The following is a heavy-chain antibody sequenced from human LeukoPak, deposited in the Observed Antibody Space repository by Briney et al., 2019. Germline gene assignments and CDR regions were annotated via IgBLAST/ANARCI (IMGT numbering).Heavy chain of an antibody. CDR1: GFTFSSYW. CDR2: INGDGSST. J-gene: IGHJ4*02. CDR3: AKHVYGGNLLPET. Sequence: GGSLRLSCAASGFTFSSYWMHWVRQAPGKGLVWVSRINGDGSSTSYADSVKGRFTISRDNSKNTLYLQMNSLRAEDTAIYYCAKHVYGGNLLPETWGQGTLVTASS. V-gene: IGHV3-74*01. D-gene: IGHD4-23*01.